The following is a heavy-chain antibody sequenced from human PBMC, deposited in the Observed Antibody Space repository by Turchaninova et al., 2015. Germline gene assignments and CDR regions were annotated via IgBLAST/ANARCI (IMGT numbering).Heavy chain of an antibody. J-gene: IGHJ4*02. V-gene: IGHV4-59*01. D-gene: IGHD6-13*01. CDR1: GGSISSYY. Sequence: QVQLQESGPGLVKPSETLSLTCTVSGGSISSYYWSWIRQPPGMGLEWIGSIYYSGSTNYNPSLKSRVTISVDTSKNQVSLKLSSVTAADTAVYYCARVGRGAAAGFDYWGQGTLVTVSS. CDR2: IYYSGST. CDR3: ARVGRGAAAGFDY.